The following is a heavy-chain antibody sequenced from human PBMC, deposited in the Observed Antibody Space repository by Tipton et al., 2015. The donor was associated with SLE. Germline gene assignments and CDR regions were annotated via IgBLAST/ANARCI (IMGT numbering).Heavy chain of an antibody. V-gene: IGHV4-59*01. CDR2: IYYSGST. CDR1: GGSISSYY. J-gene: IGHJ6*03. D-gene: IGHD3-3*01. CDR3: ARSLGGFWSGYYPHYMDV. Sequence: TLSLTCTVSGGSISSYYWSWIRQPPGKGLEWTGYIYYSGSTNYNPSLKSRVTISVDTSKNQFSLKLSSVTAADTAVYYCARSLGGFWSGYYPHYMDVWGKGTTVTVSS.